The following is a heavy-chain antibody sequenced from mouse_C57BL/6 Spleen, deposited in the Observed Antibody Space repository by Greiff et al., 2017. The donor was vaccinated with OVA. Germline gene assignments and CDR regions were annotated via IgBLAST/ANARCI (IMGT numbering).Heavy chain of an antibody. D-gene: IGHD1-1*01. CDR1: GYTFTSYG. J-gene: IGHJ2*01. CDR3: ARAGNTVVEGYYFDY. CDR2: IDPTSSNT. Sequence: QVQLQQPGAELARPGASVKLSCKASGYTFTSYGIRWVKQRTGQGLEWIGEIDPTSSNTYYNQKFKGKATLTVDTSSSTAYMELRSLTSEDSAVYFCARAGNTVVEGYYFDYWGQGATLTVS. V-gene: IGHV1-81*01.